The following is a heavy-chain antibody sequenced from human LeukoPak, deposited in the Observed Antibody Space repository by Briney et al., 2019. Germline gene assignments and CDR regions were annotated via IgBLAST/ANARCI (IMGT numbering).Heavy chain of an antibody. J-gene: IGHJ3*02. D-gene: IGHD4-11*01. Sequence: GGSLRLSCAASGFTFSSYGMSWVRQAPGKGLEWASAISGSGGSTYYADSVKGRFTISRDNSKNTLYLQMNSLRAEDTAVYYCALQALQGGAFDIWGQGTMVTVSS. CDR3: ALQALQGGAFDI. CDR1: GFTFSSYG. CDR2: ISGSGGST. V-gene: IGHV3-23*01.